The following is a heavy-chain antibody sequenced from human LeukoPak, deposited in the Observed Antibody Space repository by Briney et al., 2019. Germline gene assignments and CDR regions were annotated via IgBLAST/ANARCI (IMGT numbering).Heavy chain of an antibody. Sequence: PGGSLRLSCAASGFTFSRYWMSWVRQAPGKGVEWVANIKEDGSQKYYVDSVKGRFTISRDNAKHSLYLQMHSLRGDDTAVYYCARISGYYDSSTYHYAFNIWGQGTMVTVSS. V-gene: IGHV3-7*04. J-gene: IGHJ3*02. D-gene: IGHD3-22*01. CDR3: ARISGYYDSSTYHYAFNI. CDR2: IKEDGSQK. CDR1: GFTFSRYW.